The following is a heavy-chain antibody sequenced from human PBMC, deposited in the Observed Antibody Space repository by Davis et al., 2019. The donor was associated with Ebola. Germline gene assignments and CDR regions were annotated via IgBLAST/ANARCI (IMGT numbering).Heavy chain of an antibody. CDR3: ASGGGWLPDN. CDR1: GGSISTSY. CDR2: IFYSGNA. J-gene: IGHJ4*02. D-gene: IGHD5-12*01. Sequence: PSETLSLTCTVSGGSISTSYWTWLRQPPGKRLEWIGNIFYSGNANYNPSLKSRVTISIHTSENQFSLKVNSVTAADTAVYYCASGGGWLPDNWGQGTLVTVSS. V-gene: IGHV4-59*01.